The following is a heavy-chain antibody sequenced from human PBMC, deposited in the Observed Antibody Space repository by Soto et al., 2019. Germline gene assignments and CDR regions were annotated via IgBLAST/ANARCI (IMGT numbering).Heavy chain of an antibody. CDR2: ISAYNGNT. CDR3: ARDWDIVVVVDALGHYYYGMDV. J-gene: IGHJ6*01. D-gene: IGHD2-15*01. Sequence: ASVKVSCKASGYTFTSYCISWVRQAPGQGLEWMGWISAYNGNTNYAQKLQGRVTMTTDTSTSTAYMELRSLRSDDTAVYYCARDWDIVVVVDALGHYYYGMDVWGEGTTVTVS. V-gene: IGHV1-18*01. CDR1: GYTFTSYC.